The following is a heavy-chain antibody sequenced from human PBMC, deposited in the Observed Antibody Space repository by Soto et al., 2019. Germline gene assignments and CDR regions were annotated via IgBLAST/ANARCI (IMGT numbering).Heavy chain of an antibody. CDR3: VKDSESSGYLTHLDY. D-gene: IGHD3-22*01. CDR1: GFNLGSDG. J-gene: IGHJ4*02. V-gene: IGHV3-33*03. CDR2: IWNGEVL. Sequence: QVQLVESGGGVVQPGRSLILSCVASGFNLGSDGMHWVRQAPGKGLEWVAVIWNGEVLGYADSVKGRFTISRDNAKNSLYLEMNSLRPEDTALYYCVKDSESSGYLTHLDYWGQGTLVTVSS.